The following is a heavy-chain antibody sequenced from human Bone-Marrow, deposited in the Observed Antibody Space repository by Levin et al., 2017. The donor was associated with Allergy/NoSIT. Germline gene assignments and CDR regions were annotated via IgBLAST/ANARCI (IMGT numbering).Heavy chain of an antibody. D-gene: IGHD1-26*01. CDR1: GFTFSNYG. J-gene: IGHJ4*02. Sequence: GGSLRLSCAASGFTFSNYGMHWVRQVPGKGLEWVAFISYAGDNTYYADSVRGRFTISRDNSKNTVSLQMNSLRRDDGAVYYCAKGGSVGAVFDHWGQGTLVTVSS. CDR2: ISYAGDNT. CDR3: AKGGSVGAVFDH. V-gene: IGHV3-30*18.